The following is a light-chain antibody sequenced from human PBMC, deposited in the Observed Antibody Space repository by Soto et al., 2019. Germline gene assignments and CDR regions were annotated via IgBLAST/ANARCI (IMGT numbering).Light chain of an antibody. CDR2: DVT. CDR1: SSDVGGYDY. Sequence: QSALTQPASVSGSPGQSITISCTGNSSDVGGYDYVSWYQQHPGKAPKLMIYDVTYRPSGVSNRFSGSKSGSTASLTISGLQAEDEADYYCSSYTGTSNSFVFGTGTKLTVL. CDR3: SSYTGTSNSFV. J-gene: IGLJ1*01. V-gene: IGLV2-14*03.